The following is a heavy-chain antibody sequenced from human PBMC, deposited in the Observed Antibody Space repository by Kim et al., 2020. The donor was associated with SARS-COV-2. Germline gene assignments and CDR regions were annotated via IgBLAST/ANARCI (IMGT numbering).Heavy chain of an antibody. J-gene: IGHJ3*02. CDR2: IYYSGST. D-gene: IGHD6-13*01. Sequence: SETLSLTCTVSGGSISSSSYYWGWIRQPPGKGLEWIGSIYYSGSTYYNPSLKSRVTISVDTSKNQFSLKLSSVTAADTAVYYCARLCWYDAFDIWGQGTMVTVSS. V-gene: IGHV4-39*01. CDR1: GGSISSSSYY. CDR3: ARLCWYDAFDI.